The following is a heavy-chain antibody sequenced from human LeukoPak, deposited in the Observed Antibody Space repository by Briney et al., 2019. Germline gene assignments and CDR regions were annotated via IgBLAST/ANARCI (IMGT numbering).Heavy chain of an antibody. CDR1: GFTFSSYA. CDR2: ISYDGSNK. CDR3: ARAEGIAAAVLDY. V-gene: IGHV3-30-3*01. J-gene: IGHJ4*02. Sequence: GRSLRLSCAASGFTFSSYAMHWVRQAPGKGLEWVAVISYDGSNKYYADSVKGRFTISRDNSKNTLYLQMNSLRAEDTAVYYCARAEGIAAAVLDYWGQGTLVTVSS. D-gene: IGHD6-13*01.